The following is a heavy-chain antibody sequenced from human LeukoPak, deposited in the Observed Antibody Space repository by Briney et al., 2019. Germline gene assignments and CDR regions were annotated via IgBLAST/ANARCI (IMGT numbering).Heavy chain of an antibody. CDR2: INSDGSTT. Sequence: GGSLRLSCAASGFTFSNYWMHWVRQAPGKGLVWVSRINSDGSTTTYADSVKGRFTISRDNAKNSLYLQMNSLRAEDTAVYYCAELGITMIGGVWGKGTTVTISS. J-gene: IGHJ6*03. V-gene: IGHV3-74*01. D-gene: IGHD3-10*02. CDR3: AELGITMIGGV. CDR1: GFTFSNYW.